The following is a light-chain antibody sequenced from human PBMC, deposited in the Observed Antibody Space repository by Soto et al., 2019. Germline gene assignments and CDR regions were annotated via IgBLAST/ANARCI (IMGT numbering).Light chain of an antibody. CDR1: QSISSW. CDR2: KAS. V-gene: IGKV1-5*03. CDR3: QQYNNYFRT. Sequence: DIQMTQSPSTLSASVGDRVTITCRASQSISSWLAWYQQKPGKAPNLLIYKASSLESGVPSRFSGSGSGTEFTLTISSLQPDDFATYYCQQYNNYFRTFGQGTKVDI. J-gene: IGKJ1*01.